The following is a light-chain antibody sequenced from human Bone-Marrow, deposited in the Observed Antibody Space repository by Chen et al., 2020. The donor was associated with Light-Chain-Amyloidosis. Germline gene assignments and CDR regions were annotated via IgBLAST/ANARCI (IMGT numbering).Light chain of an antibody. CDR1: SGSIATNY. CDR2: EDD. Sequence: NFMLTQPHSVSESPGKTVIISCTRSSGSIATNYVQWYQQRPGSSPTTVIYEDDQRPSGVPDRFSGSVYRSSNSASLAISGLEPEDEADYYCQSYQGSGQGVFGGGTKLTVL. J-gene: IGLJ3*02. CDR3: QSYQGSGQGV. V-gene: IGLV6-57*01.